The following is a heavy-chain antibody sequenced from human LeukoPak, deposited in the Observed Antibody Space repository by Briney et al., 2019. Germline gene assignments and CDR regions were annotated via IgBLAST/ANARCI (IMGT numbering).Heavy chain of an antibody. J-gene: IGHJ4*02. Sequence: KTSQTLSLTCTVSGGSISSLYWSWIRQPPGKGLEWIGYIYYTGSTNYNPSLKSRVTMFVDMSKNQFSLRLSSVTAADTAVYYCAREGVTKYYFDYWGQGTLVTVSS. CDR1: GGSISSLY. CDR3: AREGVTKYYFDY. D-gene: IGHD4-11*01. CDR2: IYYTGST. V-gene: IGHV4-59*01.